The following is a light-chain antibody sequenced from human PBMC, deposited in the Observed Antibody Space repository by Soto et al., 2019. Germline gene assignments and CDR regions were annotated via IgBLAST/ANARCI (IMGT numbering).Light chain of an antibody. CDR2: DVS. CDR1: SSDVGGYNY. Sequence: QSALTQPASVSGSPGQSITISCTGTSSDVGGYNYVSRYQQHPGKAPKLMIYDVSNRPSGVSNRFSGSKSGNTASLTISGLQAEDEADYYCSSYTSSNTLYVFGTGTQLTVL. V-gene: IGLV2-14*01. CDR3: SSYTSSNTLYV. J-gene: IGLJ1*01.